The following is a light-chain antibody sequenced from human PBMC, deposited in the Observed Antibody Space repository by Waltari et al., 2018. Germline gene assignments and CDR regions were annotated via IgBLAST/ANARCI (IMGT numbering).Light chain of an antibody. Sequence: DIQMTQSPSSLSASVGDRVTITCRACQSISRHLNWYQQKSGKAPKFLIHAASSLQSGVPSRFSGSGSGTDFTLTISSLQPEDFATYYCQQSYNTPFTFGPGTKVDVE. CDR1: QSISRH. CDR2: AAS. J-gene: IGKJ3*01. V-gene: IGKV1-39*01. CDR3: QQSYNTPFT.